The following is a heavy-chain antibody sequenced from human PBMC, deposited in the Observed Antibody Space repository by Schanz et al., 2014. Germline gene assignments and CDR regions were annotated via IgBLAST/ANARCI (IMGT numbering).Heavy chain of an antibody. V-gene: IGHV1-46*03. CDR3: ARRYSSGWYEFDY. CDR1: GYSFTSYY. D-gene: IGHD6-19*01. Sequence: QVQLVQSGAEVKKPGASVKVSCKAFGYSFTSYYMHWVRQAPGQGLEWMGIINPSGGSTSYAQKFQGRVTMTRDTSTSTVYMYLSSLRSEDTAVYYCARRYSSGWYEFDYWGQGTLVTVSS. CDR2: INPSGGST. J-gene: IGHJ4*02.